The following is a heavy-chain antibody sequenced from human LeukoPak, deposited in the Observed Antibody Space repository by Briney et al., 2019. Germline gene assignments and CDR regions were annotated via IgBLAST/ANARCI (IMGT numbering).Heavy chain of an antibody. CDR2: ISFSGGTT. CDR1: GFTFSSYA. CDR3: TTDGVGIEGATFDY. J-gene: IGHJ4*02. Sequence: PGGSLRLSCAASGFTFSSYAMSWVRQAPGKGLEWVSGISFSGGTTYYADSVKGRFTISRDNSKNTLYLQMNSLGAEDTAVYYCTTDGVGIEGATFDYWGQGTLVTVSS. V-gene: IGHV3-23*01. D-gene: IGHD1-26*01.